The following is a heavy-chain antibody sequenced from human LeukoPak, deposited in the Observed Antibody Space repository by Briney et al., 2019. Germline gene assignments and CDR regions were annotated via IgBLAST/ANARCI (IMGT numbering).Heavy chain of an antibody. CDR2: ISGSGGNT. Sequence: GGSLRLSCAASGFTFNNYGMSWVRQAPGKGLEWVSGISGSGGNTYYSDSVKGRFTISRDNFKNTLHLQMNSLRAEDTAVYYCAKIWNPITMVRGVIDYWGQGTLVTVSS. J-gene: IGHJ4*02. CDR3: AKIWNPITMVRGVIDY. V-gene: IGHV3-23*01. D-gene: IGHD3-10*01. CDR1: GFTFNNYG.